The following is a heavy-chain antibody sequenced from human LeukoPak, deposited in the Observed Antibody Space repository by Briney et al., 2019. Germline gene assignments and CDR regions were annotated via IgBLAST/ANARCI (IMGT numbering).Heavy chain of an antibody. V-gene: IGHV5-51*01. CDR3: ASAYSYGNDAFDT. D-gene: IGHD5-18*01. J-gene: IGHJ3*02. Sequence: GESLKISCKGSGYSFTSYWIGWVRQMPGKGLEWMGIIYPGDSDTRYSPSFQGQVTISADKSISTAYLQWSSLKASDTAMYYCASAYSYGNDAFDTWGQGAMVTVSS. CDR1: GYSFTSYW. CDR2: IYPGDSDT.